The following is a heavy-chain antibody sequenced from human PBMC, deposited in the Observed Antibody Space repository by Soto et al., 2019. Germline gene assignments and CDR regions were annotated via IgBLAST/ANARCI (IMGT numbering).Heavy chain of an antibody. J-gene: IGHJ4*02. D-gene: IGHD5-12*01. V-gene: IGHV3-21*01. CDR1: GFTFSSYS. CDR3: ARAVGDGYKPYYFDY. Sequence: EVQLVESGGGLVKPGGSLRLSCAASGFTFSSYSMNWVRQAPGKGLEWVSSISSSSSYTNYADSVKGRFTISRDNAKNSLYLQMNSLRAEDTAVYYCARAVGDGYKPYYFDYWGQGTLVTVSS. CDR2: ISSSSSYT.